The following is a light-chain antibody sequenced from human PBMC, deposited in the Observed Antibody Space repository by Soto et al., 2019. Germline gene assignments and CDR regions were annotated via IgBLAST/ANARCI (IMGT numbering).Light chain of an antibody. CDR1: QSVSSR. CDR3: RHYNNWPPET. CDR2: DAS. Sequence: EIVLTQSPATLSLSPGERATLSCRASQSVSSRLAWYQQKRGEAPRLLIYDASTRATGIPARFSGSGSGTEFNLTISSLQSEDFAIYYCRHYNNWPPETFGPGPKVDIK. J-gene: IGKJ1*01. V-gene: IGKV3-15*01.